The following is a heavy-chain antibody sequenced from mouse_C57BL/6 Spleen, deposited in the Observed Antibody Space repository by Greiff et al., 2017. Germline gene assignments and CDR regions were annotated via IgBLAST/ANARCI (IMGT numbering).Heavy chain of an antibody. V-gene: IGHV5-17*01. D-gene: IGHD4-1*02. CDR3: ARPQLGQGAMDY. Sequence: EVHLVESGGGLVKPGGSLKLSCAASGFTFSDYGMHWVRQAPEKGLEWVAYISSGSSTIYYADTVKGRFTISRDNAKNTLFLQMTSLRSEDTAMYHCARPQLGQGAMDYWGQGTSVTVSS. J-gene: IGHJ4*01. CDR2: ISSGSSTI. CDR1: GFTFSDYG.